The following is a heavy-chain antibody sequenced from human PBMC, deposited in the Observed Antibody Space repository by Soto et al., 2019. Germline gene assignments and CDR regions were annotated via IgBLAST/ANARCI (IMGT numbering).Heavy chain of an antibody. D-gene: IGHD2-2*01. CDR3: ARLGYCISSSCYDWFDP. J-gene: IGHJ5*02. CDR2: IYHSGST. Sequence: SETLSLTCTVSGGSISSTNYHGGWVRQPPGKGLEWIGYIYHSGSTNYNPSLKSRVTISVDTSKNQFSLKLSSVTAADTAVYYCARLGYCISSSCYDWFDPWGQGTLVTVSS. V-gene: IGHV4-61*05. CDR1: GGSISSTNYH.